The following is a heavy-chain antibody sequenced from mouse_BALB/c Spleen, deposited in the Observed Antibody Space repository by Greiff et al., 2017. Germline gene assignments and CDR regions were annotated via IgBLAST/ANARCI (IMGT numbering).Heavy chain of an antibody. CDR2: INPDSSTI. CDR3: ARYYYGSCRYFDV. J-gene: IGHJ1*01. CDR1: GFDFSRYW. D-gene: IGHD1-1*01. V-gene: IGHV4-1*02. Sequence: DVMLVESGGGLVQPGGSLKLSCAASGFDFSRYWMSWVRQAPGKGLEWIGEINPDSSTINYTPSLKDKFIISRDNAKNTLYLQMSKVRSEDTALYYCARYYYGSCRYFDVWGAGTTVTVSS.